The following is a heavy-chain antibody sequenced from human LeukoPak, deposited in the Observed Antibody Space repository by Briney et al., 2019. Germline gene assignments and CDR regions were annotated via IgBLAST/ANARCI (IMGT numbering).Heavy chain of an antibody. D-gene: IGHD2-15*01. CDR1: GDSLSSGGFF. CDR3: AGEKQSCSGGSCYEGRYFDL. J-gene: IGHJ2*01. V-gene: IGHV4-31*03. CDR2: IYYNGRP. Sequence: SQTLSLTCTVSGDSLSSGGFFWSWIRQHPGKGLEWRGYIYYNGRPYSNPSPKSRVTISLDTSKNQSSLRLSSLTAADTAVYYCAGEKQSCSGGSCYEGRYFDLWGRGTLVTVSS.